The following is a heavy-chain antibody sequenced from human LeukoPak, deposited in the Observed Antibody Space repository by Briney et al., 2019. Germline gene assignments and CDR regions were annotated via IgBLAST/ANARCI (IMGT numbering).Heavy chain of an antibody. J-gene: IGHJ6*03. CDR2: IGIVDDT. CDR3: VRGTATGLDYYYMDG. V-gene: IGHV3-13*01. D-gene: IGHD5-12*01. Sequence: GGSLRLSCSASGFTFSRYDMHWVRQATGKGLEWVSTIGIVDDTYYPGSVKGRFTISREIARNSLYLQMNSLRAGDTAVYYCVRGTATGLDYYYMDGWGKGTTVTISS. CDR1: GFTFSRYD.